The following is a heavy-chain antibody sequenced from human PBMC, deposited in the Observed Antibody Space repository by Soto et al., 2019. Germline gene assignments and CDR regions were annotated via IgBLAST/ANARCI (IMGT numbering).Heavy chain of an antibody. D-gene: IGHD2-21*02. Sequence: QVQLVESGGGVVQPGRSLRLSCAASGFTFSSYGMHWVRQAPGKGLEWVAAISYDGSSKYYADSVKGRFTISRDNSKNPRHLQMHGVWAEGQAVNCGADGVVLSATYFQYGGLARLVSVAS. CDR2: ISYDGSSK. J-gene: IGHJ1*01. CDR1: GFTFSSYG. CDR3: ADGVVLSATYFQY. V-gene: IGHV3-30*03.